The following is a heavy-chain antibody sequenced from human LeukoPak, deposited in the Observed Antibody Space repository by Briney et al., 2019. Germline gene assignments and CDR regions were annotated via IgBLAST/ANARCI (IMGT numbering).Heavy chain of an antibody. CDR1: GFTFSSYS. J-gene: IGHJ4*02. CDR3: AREGYYDSSGYPTLGPFDY. Sequence: PGGSLRLSCAASGFTFSSYSMNWVRQAPGKGLGWVSSISSSSSYIYYADSVKGRFTISRDNAKNSLYLQMNSLRAEDTAVYYCAREGYYDSSGYPTLGPFDYWGQGTLVTVSS. V-gene: IGHV3-21*01. D-gene: IGHD3-22*01. CDR2: ISSSSSYI.